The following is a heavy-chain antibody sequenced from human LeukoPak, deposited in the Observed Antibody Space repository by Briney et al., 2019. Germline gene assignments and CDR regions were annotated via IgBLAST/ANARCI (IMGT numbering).Heavy chain of an antibody. D-gene: IGHD3-16*01. V-gene: IGHV3-23*01. CDR3: ASQGAGLRYFQH. J-gene: IGHJ1*01. Sequence: PGGSLRLSCAASEFDFSSHAMTWVRQAPGKGLEWVSAISISGSKTYYADSVKGRFTISRDNSKNTLYLQMNSLRSDGTAVYYCASQGAGLRYFQHWGQGTLVTVSS. CDR1: EFDFSSHA. CDR2: ISISGSKT.